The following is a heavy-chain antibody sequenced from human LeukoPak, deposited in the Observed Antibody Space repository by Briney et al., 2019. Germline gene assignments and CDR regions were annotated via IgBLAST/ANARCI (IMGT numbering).Heavy chain of an antibody. CDR2: IKQDGSEK. Sequence: GGSLRLSCAASGFTFSSYAMSWVRQAPGKGLEWVANIKQDGSEKYYVDSVKGRFTISRDNAKNSLYLQMNSLRAEDTAVYYCARHHGVERRPDNWFDPWGQGTLVTVSS. V-gene: IGHV3-7*01. J-gene: IGHJ5*02. D-gene: IGHD1-14*01. CDR3: ARHHGVERRPDNWFDP. CDR1: GFTFSSYA.